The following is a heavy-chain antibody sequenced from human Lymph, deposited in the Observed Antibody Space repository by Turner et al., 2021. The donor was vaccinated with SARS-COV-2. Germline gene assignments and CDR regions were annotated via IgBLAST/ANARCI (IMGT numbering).Heavy chain of an antibody. Sequence: EVQLVETGGGLIQRGGSLRLSCAASGIFVSRNFMNWVRQARGKGLEGVSVIYSGSTTYYAAAVESRFTICRDNSKKTLYLQMNSLGVEDAAVYYCAGGLGSYGMDVWGQGTTVTVSS. J-gene: IGHJ6*02. CDR3: AGGLGSYGMDV. CDR1: GIFVSRNF. D-gene: IGHD3-10*01. CDR2: IYSGSTT. V-gene: IGHV3-53*02.